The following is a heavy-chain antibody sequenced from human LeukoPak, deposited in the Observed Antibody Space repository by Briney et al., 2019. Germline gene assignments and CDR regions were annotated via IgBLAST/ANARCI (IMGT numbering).Heavy chain of an antibody. Sequence: ASVKVSCTASGYTFTTYGVSWVRQAPGQGLDWMGWVSAHTGDTNYAQNVQDRITVTTDTPACTSYMKLRNLSPADTALYYCATQNSGYSYVFHYWGPGTLVTVSS. J-gene: IGHJ4*02. CDR1: GYTFTTYG. V-gene: IGHV1-18*01. CDR2: VSAHTGDT. D-gene: IGHD3-22*01. CDR3: ATQNSGYSYVFHY.